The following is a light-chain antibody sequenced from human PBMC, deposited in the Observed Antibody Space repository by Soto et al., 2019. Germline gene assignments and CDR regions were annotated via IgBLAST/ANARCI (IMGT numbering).Light chain of an antibody. CDR2: SNN. V-gene: IGLV1-47*02. CDR1: SSNIGSNY. Sequence: QSVLTQPPSASGTPGQRVTISCSGSSSNIGSNYVYWYQQLPGTAPKLLIYSNNQRPSGVPDRFSGSKSGTSASLAISGLRSEDVADYYCAAWDDSLSGHWVFGGGTKLTVL. J-gene: IGLJ3*02. CDR3: AAWDDSLSGHWV.